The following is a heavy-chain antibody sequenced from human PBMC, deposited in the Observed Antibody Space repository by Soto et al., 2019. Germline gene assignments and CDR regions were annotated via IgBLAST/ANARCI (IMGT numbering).Heavy chain of an antibody. CDR3: SRHDQYTGSYYDY. V-gene: IGHV5-10-1*01. J-gene: IGHJ4*02. CDR2: IDPYDSYT. D-gene: IGHD5-12*01. CDR1: GYSFTSYW. Sequence: GESLKISCKGSGYSFTSYWISWARQMPGKGLGGMGRIDPYDSYTNYSPSVQGHVTISTAKSITTAYLQWSSLKASDTAMYYCSRHDQYTGSYYDYWGQGTLVTVSS.